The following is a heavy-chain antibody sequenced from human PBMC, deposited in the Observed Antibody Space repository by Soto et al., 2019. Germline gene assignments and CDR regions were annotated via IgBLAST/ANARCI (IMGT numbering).Heavy chain of an antibody. D-gene: IGHD3-10*01. CDR2: ISGSGGST. CDR3: AKKGHYYGSGLNHVDI. Sequence: GGSLRLSCAASGFTFSSYAMSWVRQAPGKGLEWVSAISGSGGSTYYADSVKGRFTISRDNSKNTLYLQMNSLRAEDTAVYYCAKKGHYYGSGLNHVDIWGQGTMVTVSS. V-gene: IGHV3-23*01. J-gene: IGHJ3*02. CDR1: GFTFSSYA.